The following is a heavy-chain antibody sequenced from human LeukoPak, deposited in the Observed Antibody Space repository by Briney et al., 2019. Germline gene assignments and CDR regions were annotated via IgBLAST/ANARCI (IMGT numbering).Heavy chain of an antibody. Sequence: PGGSPRLSCAASGFTFSSYGMHWVRQAPGKGLEWVAVISHDGSNKYYADSVKGRFTISRDNSKNTLYLQMNSLRAEDTAVYYCAKDHCSSTSCYYFDYWGQGTLVTVSS. CDR1: GFTFSSYG. J-gene: IGHJ4*02. V-gene: IGHV3-30*18. CDR3: AKDHCSSTSCYYFDY. D-gene: IGHD2-2*01. CDR2: ISHDGSNK.